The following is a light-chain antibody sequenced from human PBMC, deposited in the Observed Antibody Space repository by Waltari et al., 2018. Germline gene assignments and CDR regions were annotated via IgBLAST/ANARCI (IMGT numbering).Light chain of an antibody. CDR2: GAS. Sequence: IQMTQSPSSVSASVGDRVTITCRASPGISTWLAWYQQKPGQAPKVLIYGASTLLTGVPSRFSGSGSGTEFTLTISGLQPEDFATYFCQQGNSFPPTFGQGTRVEV. J-gene: IGKJ1*01. CDR3: QQGNSFPPT. V-gene: IGKV1-12*01. CDR1: PGISTW.